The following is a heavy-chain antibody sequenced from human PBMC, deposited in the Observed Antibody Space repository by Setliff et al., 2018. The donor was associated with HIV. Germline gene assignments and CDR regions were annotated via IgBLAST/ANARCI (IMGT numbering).Heavy chain of an antibody. CDR2: IIPIFGTA. CDR1: GGTFSSYA. J-gene: IGHJ3*02. V-gene: IGHV1-69*05. Sequence: SVKVSCKASGGTFSSYAISWVRQAPGQGLEWMGGIIPIFGTASYAQKFQGRVTITTDESTSTAYMELSSLRSEDTAVYYCARDHHTSYSSGWYFRAFDIWGQGTMVTVSS. D-gene: IGHD6-19*01. CDR3: ARDHHTSYSSGWYFRAFDI.